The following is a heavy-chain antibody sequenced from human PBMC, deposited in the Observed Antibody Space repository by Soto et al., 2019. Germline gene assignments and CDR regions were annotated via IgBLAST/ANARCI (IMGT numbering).Heavy chain of an antibody. CDR2: ISSSGRHM. CDR3: ARVYCSTTSCYGDV. J-gene: IGHJ6*02. CDR1: GFTFSDYY. Sequence: QVQLVESGGGLVKPGGSLRLSCAASGFTFSDYYMSWIRQAPEKGLEWVSYISSSGRHMFYADSVKGQFTISRDNAKNSLYLQMKSLRAEDTAVYYCARVYCSTTSCYGDVWGQGTTVTVSS. V-gene: IGHV3-11*01. D-gene: IGHD2-2*01.